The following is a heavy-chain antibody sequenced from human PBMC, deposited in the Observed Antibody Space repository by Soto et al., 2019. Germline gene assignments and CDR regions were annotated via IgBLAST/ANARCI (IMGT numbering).Heavy chain of an antibody. CDR2: ISAYNGNT. CDR1: GYTFTSFD. V-gene: IGHV1-18*04. Sequence: QVQLVQSGAEVKKPGASVKVSCKASGYTFTSFDISWVRQAPGQGLEWMGWISAYNGNTNYAQKLQGRVTMTTDTSTPTAYMELRSLRSDDTAVYYCVRQKYYYDTSGYYPPDYWGQGTLVTVSS. J-gene: IGHJ4*02. D-gene: IGHD3-22*01. CDR3: VRQKYYYDTSGYYPPDY.